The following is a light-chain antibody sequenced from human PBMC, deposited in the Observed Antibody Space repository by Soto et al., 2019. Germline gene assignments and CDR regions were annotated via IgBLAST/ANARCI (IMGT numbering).Light chain of an antibody. V-gene: IGLV2-18*01. CDR3: SLYTSENTYV. J-gene: IGLJ1*01. CDR1: STDFVSYNR. Sequence: QSVLTRPPPVSGSPGQSVTISCTGTSTDFVSYNRVSWYQQPPGTAPKLIIYEASNRPSGVPDRFSGSKSGNTASLTISGLQAEDESDYYCSLYTSENTYVFGTGTKLTGL. CDR2: EAS.